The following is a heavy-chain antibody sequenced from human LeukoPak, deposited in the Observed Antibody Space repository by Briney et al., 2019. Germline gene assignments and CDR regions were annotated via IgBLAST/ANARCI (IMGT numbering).Heavy chain of an antibody. Sequence: GGSLRLSCTASGFAVSSNYINWVRQAPGKGLEWVSVIHSGGNTYYAHSVKDRFTISRDNSKNTLYLQMNSLRAEDTAVYYCAKDREPIYYDSSGYYPSGFDYWGQGTLVTVSS. J-gene: IGHJ4*02. D-gene: IGHD3-22*01. CDR1: GFAVSSNY. V-gene: IGHV3-66*01. CDR2: IHSGGNT. CDR3: AKDREPIYYDSSGYYPSGFDY.